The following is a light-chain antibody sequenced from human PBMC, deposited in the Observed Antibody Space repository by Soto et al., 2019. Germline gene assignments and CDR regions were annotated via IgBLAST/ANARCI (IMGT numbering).Light chain of an antibody. Sequence: SYVMTQPPSVSVAPGQTARITCGGDNIGSKSVHWYQQKPCQAPVLVVYDDSDRPSGIRERFSGSKSGNTATLTISRVEAGDEADYYCQVWDSSSDHVVFGGGTKLTVL. CDR1: NIGSKS. V-gene: IGLV3-21*02. CDR2: DDS. J-gene: IGLJ2*01. CDR3: QVWDSSSDHVV.